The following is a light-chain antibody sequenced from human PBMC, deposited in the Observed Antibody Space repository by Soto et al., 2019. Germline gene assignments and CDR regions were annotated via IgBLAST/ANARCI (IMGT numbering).Light chain of an antibody. CDR2: EVT. Sequence: SALTQPASVSGSPGQSITISCTGTSSDVGGHNYVSWYQQHPGKAPKLMIYEVTNRPSGVSNRFSGSKSGNTASLIISGLQAEDEADYYCSSYSSGSTLRVFGTGTKVTVL. J-gene: IGLJ1*01. CDR3: SSYSSGSTLRV. V-gene: IGLV2-14*01. CDR1: SSDVGGHNY.